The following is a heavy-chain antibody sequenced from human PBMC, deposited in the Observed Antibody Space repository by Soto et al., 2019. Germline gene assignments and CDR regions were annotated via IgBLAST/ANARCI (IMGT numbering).Heavy chain of an antibody. D-gene: IGHD2-15*01. V-gene: IGHV3-30*03. CDR1: GFSFTNYA. CDR3: ARDHRDCSCGRCDPQQKYFFAMDA. CDR2: ISYHGSNK. Sequence: GGSLRLSCAVSGFSFTNYAMHWVRQATDKGLECAVVISYHGSNKFYADSVKGRCTISRGSCKNTLALQMTRLRPEDKVVYYCARDHRDCSCGRCDPQQKYFFAMDAWGQATTITVSS. J-gene: IGHJ6*02.